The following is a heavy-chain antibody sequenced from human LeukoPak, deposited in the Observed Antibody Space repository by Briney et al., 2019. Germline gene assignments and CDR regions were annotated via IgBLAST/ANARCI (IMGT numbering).Heavy chain of an antibody. CDR2: IKQNGNEK. D-gene: IGHD3-22*01. CDR3: ARSARADTGAYYPVDY. Sequence: GGSLRLSCAASGFTFSSYWMSWVCQAPGKGLEWVANIKQNGNEKHYVDSVKGRFTISRDNAQNSLYLQMNSLGAEDTAVYYCARSARADTGAYYPVDYWGQGTLVTVSS. J-gene: IGHJ4*02. V-gene: IGHV3-7*01. CDR1: GFTFSSYW.